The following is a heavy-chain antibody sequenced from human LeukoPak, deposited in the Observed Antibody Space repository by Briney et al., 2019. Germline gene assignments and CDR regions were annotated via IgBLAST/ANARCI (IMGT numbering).Heavy chain of an antibody. D-gene: IGHD6-19*01. CDR2: IYYSGST. V-gene: IGHV4-31*03. J-gene: IGHJ4*02. CDR3: ARGGYSSGWYFGY. Sequence: SETLSLTCTVSGGSISGPNYYWSWIRQHPGKGLEWIGYIYYSGSTYYNPSLKSRVTISVDTSKNQFSLRLSSVTAADTAVYYCARGGYSSGWYFGYWGQGTLLTVSS. CDR1: GGSISGPNYY.